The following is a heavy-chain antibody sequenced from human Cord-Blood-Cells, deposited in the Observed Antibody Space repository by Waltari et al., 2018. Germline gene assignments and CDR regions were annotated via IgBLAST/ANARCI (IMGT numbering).Heavy chain of an antibody. Sequence: QVQLVQSGAEVKKPGASVKVSCKASGYTFTGYYMHWVRQAPGQGLEWMGGINPNMGGTNYAQKFQGRVTMTRDTSISAAYMELSRLRSDDTAVYYCARTKWELPDDAFDIWGQGTMVTVSS. CDR3: ARTKWELPDDAFDI. D-gene: IGHD1-26*01. CDR2: INPNMGGT. CDR1: GYTFTGYY. J-gene: IGHJ3*02. V-gene: IGHV1-2*02.